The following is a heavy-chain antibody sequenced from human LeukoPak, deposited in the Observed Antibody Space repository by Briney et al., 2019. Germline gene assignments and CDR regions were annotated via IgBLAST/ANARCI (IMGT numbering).Heavy chain of an antibody. Sequence: GASVKVSCKASGYTFTSYYMHWVRQAPGQGLEWMGIINPSGGSTSYAQKFQGRVPMTRDTSTSTVYMELSSLRSEDTAVYYCARDLKMGYSSGRYSWGTGSSNDYWGQGTLVTVSS. D-gene: IGHD6-19*01. V-gene: IGHV1-46*01. J-gene: IGHJ4*02. CDR3: ARDLKMGYSSGRYSWGTGSSNDY. CDR1: GYTFTSYY. CDR2: INPSGGST.